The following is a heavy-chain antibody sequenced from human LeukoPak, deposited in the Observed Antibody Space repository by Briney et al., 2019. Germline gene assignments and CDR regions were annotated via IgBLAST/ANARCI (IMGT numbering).Heavy chain of an antibody. J-gene: IGHJ4*02. V-gene: IGHV3-66*04. Sequence: PGGSLRLSCAASGFTVGSNHMSWVRQAPGKGLVWVSVIYSGGTTYYADSVKGRFTISRDNSKNTLYLQMNSLRAEDTAVYYCARLSSSWSEAFDYWGQGTLVTVSS. CDR2: IYSGGTT. D-gene: IGHD6-13*01. CDR3: ARLSSSWSEAFDY. CDR1: GFTVGSNH.